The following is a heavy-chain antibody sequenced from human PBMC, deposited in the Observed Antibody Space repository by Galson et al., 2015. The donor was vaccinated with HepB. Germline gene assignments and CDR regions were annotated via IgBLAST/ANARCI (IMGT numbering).Heavy chain of an antibody. D-gene: IGHD2-15*01. J-gene: IGHJ6*02. CDR3: ARGPYCSGGSCYAHYYYYYGMDV. Sequence: ETLSLTCTVSGGSISSYYWSWIRQPAGKGLEWIGRIYTSGSTNYNPSLKSRVTMSVDTSKNQFSLKLSSVTAADTAVYYCARGPYCSGGSCYAHYYYYYGMDVWGQGTTVTVSS. CDR2: IYTSGST. CDR1: GGSISSYY. V-gene: IGHV4-4*07.